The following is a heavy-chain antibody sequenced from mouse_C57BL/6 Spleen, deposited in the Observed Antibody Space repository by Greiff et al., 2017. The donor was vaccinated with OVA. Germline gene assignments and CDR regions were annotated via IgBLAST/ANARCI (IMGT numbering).Heavy chain of an antibody. CDR1: GYSITSGYY. CDR3: ARDRAD. Sequence: EVQLVESGPGLVKPSQSLSLTCSVTGYSITSGYYWNWIRQFPGNKLEWMGYISYDGSNNYNPSLKNRISITRDTSKNQFFLKLNSVTTEDTATYYCARDRADWGQGTLVTVSA. V-gene: IGHV3-6*01. J-gene: IGHJ3*01. CDR2: ISYDGSN. D-gene: IGHD3-3*01.